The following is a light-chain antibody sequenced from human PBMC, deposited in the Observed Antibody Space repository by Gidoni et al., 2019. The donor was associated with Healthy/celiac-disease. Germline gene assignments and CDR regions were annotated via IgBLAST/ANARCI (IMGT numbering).Light chain of an antibody. V-gene: IGKV2-30*02. CDR1: QRLVPSDGNTY. CDR3: IQGKHWHPWT. CDR2: KVS. Sequence: DVGMSQYPHSLPVTLAQPASIACRSSQRLVPSDGNTYLNWFQQRPCQSPRRLIYKVSNRDPGVLDRISGSGSGTDFTMQISRVEAQDVCVSYCIQGKHWHPWTFGQGTKVEIK. J-gene: IGKJ1*01.